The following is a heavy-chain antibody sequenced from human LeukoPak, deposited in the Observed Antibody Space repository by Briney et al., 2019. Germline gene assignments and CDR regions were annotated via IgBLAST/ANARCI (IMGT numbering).Heavy chain of an antibody. J-gene: IGHJ4*02. CDR3: ARVAAKTVDY. Sequence: SETLSLTCTVSGGSINSYYWSWIRQPPGKGLEWIGFIYYTGSTNYNPSLKSRVTISLDSSKNQFSLKLSSVTAADTAVYYCARVAAKTVDYWGQGTLVTVSS. CDR2: IYYTGST. D-gene: IGHD2-15*01. V-gene: IGHV4-59*12. CDR1: GGSINSYY.